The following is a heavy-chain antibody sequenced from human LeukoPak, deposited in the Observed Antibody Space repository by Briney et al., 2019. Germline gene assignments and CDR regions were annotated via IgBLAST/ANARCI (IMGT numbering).Heavy chain of an antibody. CDR3: ARDQDGYNLIPPYYMDV. V-gene: IGHV3-11*01. Sequence: PGGSLRLSCAASRFTFSDYYMRWMRQAPGKGLEGVSYISSSGSTIYYADSVKGRFTISRDNAKNSLYLQMNSLRAEDTAVYYCARDQDGYNLIPPYYMDVWGKGTTVTVSS. CDR1: RFTFSDYY. J-gene: IGHJ6*03. CDR2: ISSSGSTI. D-gene: IGHD5-24*01.